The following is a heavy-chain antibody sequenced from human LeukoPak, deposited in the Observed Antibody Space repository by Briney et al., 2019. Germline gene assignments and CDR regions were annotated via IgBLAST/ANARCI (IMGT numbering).Heavy chain of an antibody. J-gene: IGHJ5*02. V-gene: IGHV4-61*02. D-gene: IGHD5-18*01. CDR2: ICTSGST. Sequence: SETLSLTCTVSGGSISSGSYYWSWIRQPAGKGLEWIGRICTSGSTNYNPSLKSRVTISVDTSKNQFSLKLSSVTAADTAVYYCARDADSYGYESWFDPWGQGTLVTVSS. CDR1: GGSISSGSYY. CDR3: ARDADSYGYESWFDP.